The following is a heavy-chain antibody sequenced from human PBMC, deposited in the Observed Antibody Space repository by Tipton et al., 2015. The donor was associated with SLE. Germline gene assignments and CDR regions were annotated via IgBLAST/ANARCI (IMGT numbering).Heavy chain of an antibody. V-gene: IGHV4-34*01. CDR3: TRAHILTPSEFDF. Sequence: TLSLTCAVYGGSFSGYYWSWIRQPPGKGLEWIGEINHSGSTNYNPSLKSRVTISVDGSNNQFSLKLNSVTAADTAVYYCTRAHILTPSEFDFWGQGTLVTVSS. J-gene: IGHJ5*01. D-gene: IGHD3-9*01. CDR2: INHSGST. CDR1: GGSFSGYY.